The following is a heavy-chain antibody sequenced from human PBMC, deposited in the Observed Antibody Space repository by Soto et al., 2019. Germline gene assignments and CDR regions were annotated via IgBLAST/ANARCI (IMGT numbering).Heavy chain of an antibody. J-gene: IGHJ6*03. CDR1: GFSFSDYY. CDR2: ISTSGSST. CDR3: ANLAKNYYHYMDV. V-gene: IGHV3-11*01. D-gene: IGHD1-26*01. Sequence: GGSLRLSCAAPGFSFSDYYMSWIRQAPGKGVEWVSLISTSGSSTDYADSVKGRFTISRDNAKNSLSLQMNSLRADDTAVYYCANLAKNYYHYMDVWGKGTTVTVSS.